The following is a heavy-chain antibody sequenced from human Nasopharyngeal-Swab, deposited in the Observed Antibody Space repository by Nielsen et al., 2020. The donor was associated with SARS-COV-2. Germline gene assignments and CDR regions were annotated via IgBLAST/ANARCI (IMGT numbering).Heavy chain of an antibody. V-gene: IGHV2-5*02. Sequence: SGPTLAKPTQTLTLTCTFSGVSLNSSGEGEGRIRQTPGQALEWLGLIYWDDDKRYNPSLESRLNFKMDTSKNQVVLTLTNVDPVDTATYFCAHGGYWKAFDVWGQGTLVTVSS. CDR3: AHGGYWKAFDV. CDR1: GVSLNSSGEG. J-gene: IGHJ3*01. D-gene: IGHD3-10*01. CDR2: IYWDDDK.